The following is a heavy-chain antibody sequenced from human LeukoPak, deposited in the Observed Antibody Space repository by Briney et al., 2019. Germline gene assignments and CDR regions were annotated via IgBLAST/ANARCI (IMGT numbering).Heavy chain of an antibody. CDR2: ISWNSDSI. Sequence: GGSLRLSCAASGFIFGDYAMHWVRHAPGKGLEWVSGISWNSDSIAYADSVKGRFTISRDNAKNTLYLQMNSLRVEDMALYYCAKSFGSTSYPLDYWGQGTLVTVSS. J-gene: IGHJ4*02. V-gene: IGHV3-9*03. D-gene: IGHD3-10*01. CDR3: AKSFGSTSYPLDY. CDR1: GFIFGDYA.